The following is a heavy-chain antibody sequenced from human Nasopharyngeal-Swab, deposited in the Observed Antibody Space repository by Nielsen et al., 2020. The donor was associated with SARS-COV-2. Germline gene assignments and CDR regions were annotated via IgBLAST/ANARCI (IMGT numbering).Heavy chain of an antibody. CDR2: IKSKTDGGTT. Sequence: LSLTCAASGFTFSNAWMSWVRQAPGKGLEWVGRIKSKTDGGTTDYAAPVKGRFTISRDDSKNTLYLQMNSLKTEDTAVYYCTTDYKSGYSLAYWGQGTLVTVSS. V-gene: IGHV3-15*01. D-gene: IGHD5-18*01. J-gene: IGHJ4*02. CDR3: TTDYKSGYSLAY. CDR1: GFTFSNAW.